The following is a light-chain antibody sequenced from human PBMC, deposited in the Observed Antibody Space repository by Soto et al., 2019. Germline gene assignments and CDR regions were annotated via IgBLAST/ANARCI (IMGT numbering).Light chain of an antibody. Sequence: EILMTQSPLSLPVTPGEPASISCRSSQSLLHSDGYNYLDWYLQKPGQSPQLLIYLGSNRASGVPDRLSRSGSGPDFTLKISRVEAEDVGVYYCMQALEAPLTFGGGTKVEIK. CDR2: LGS. V-gene: IGKV2-28*01. J-gene: IGKJ4*01. CDR1: QSLLHSDGYNY. CDR3: MQALEAPLT.